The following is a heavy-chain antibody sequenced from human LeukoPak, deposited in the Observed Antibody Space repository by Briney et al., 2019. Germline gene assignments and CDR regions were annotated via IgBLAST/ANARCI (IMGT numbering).Heavy chain of an antibody. CDR3: AKDQGTAIFGMIIPDWYFDL. Sequence: GGSLRLSCAASGFTFSAYSMNWVRQAPGKGLEWVSSISGGSNNINYAGSVKGRFTTSRDNSQNTLYLQMNSLRADDTAVYYCAKDQGTAIFGMIIPDWYFDLWGRGTLVTVSS. J-gene: IGHJ2*01. V-gene: IGHV3-21*04. CDR2: ISGGSNNI. D-gene: IGHD3-3*01. CDR1: GFTFSAYS.